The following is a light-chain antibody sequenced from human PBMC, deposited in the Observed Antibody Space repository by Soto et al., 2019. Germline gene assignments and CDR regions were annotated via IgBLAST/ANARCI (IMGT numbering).Light chain of an antibody. CDR1: QTISGF. J-gene: IGKJ1*01. CDR3: PQRANWPPTWT. Sequence: EIVLTQSPATLSLSPGDRATLSCRTSQTISGFIAWYQHRPGQAPRLLIYAASSRATSIPARFSGSGSGTDFTLTNSSLKPEDSAVYYCPQRANWPPTWTFGQGTKVEIK. V-gene: IGKV3-11*01. CDR2: AAS.